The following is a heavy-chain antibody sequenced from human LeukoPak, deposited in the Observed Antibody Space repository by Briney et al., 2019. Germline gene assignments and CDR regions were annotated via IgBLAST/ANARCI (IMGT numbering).Heavy chain of an antibody. V-gene: IGHV1-69*05. CDR3: ASSPVEMATISFY. Sequence: SVKVSCKASGGTFSSYAISWVRQAPGQGLEWMGGIIPIFGTANYAQKFQGRVTITTDESTSTAYMELGSLRSEDTAVYYCASSPVEMATISFYWGQGTLVTVSS. CDR1: GGTFSSYA. CDR2: IIPIFGTA. J-gene: IGHJ4*02. D-gene: IGHD5-24*01.